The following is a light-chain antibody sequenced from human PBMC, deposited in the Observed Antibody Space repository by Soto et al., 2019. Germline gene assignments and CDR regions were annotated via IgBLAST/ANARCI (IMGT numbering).Light chain of an antibody. V-gene: IGLV2-14*01. CDR2: EVR. J-gene: IGLJ2*01. CDR1: SRDIGAYNL. Sequence: QSALTQPASVSGSPGQSITISCSGTSRDIGAYNLVSWYQQPPGKAPKLLTYEVRNRPSGISYRFSGSKSGTTASLTISSLLPEDEADYYCSAYTSRSTLVFGGGTKLTVL. CDR3: SAYTSRSTLV.